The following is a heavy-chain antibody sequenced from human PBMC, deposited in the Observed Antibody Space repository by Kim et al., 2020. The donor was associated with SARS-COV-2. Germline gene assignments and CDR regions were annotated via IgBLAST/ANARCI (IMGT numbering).Heavy chain of an antibody. CDR2: ICCSGSSK. CDR1: GFTFSSYA. Sequence: GGSLRLSCAASGFTFSSYAMPWVRQAPGKGLEWVSAICCSGSSKYYADSVKGRFTISRDNSKNTLYLQMNSLRAEDTAVYYCAKIEKITFSGFFAFWGQGTLVTVSS. D-gene: IGHD3-16*01. CDR3: AKIEKITFSGFFAF. J-gene: IGHJ4*02. V-gene: IGHV3-23*01.